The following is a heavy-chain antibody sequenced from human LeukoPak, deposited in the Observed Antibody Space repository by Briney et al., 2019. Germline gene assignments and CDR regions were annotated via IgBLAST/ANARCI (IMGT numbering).Heavy chain of an antibody. J-gene: IGHJ4*02. CDR3: ARGHSYGYTDYFDY. V-gene: IGHV4-59*01. D-gene: IGHD5-18*01. CDR2: IYYSGST. Sequence: SETLSLTCTVSGGPTTSYYWSWIRQPPGKGLEWIGYIYYSGSTNYNPSLKSRVTISVDTSKNQFSLKLSSLTAADTAVYYCARGHSYGYTDYFDYWGQGTLVTVSS. CDR1: GGPTTSYY.